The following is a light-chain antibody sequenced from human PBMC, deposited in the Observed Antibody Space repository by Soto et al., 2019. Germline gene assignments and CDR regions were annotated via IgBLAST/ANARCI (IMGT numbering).Light chain of an antibody. CDR1: QSVSSSY. J-gene: IGKJ1*01. V-gene: IGKV3-20*01. CDR2: GAS. Sequence: GKRAALSCRASQSVSSSYLAWYQQKPGQAPRLLIYGASSRATGTPDRFSGSGSGTDFTLILIRREPDDFVVYSSQLQSPFGQGTKVDIK. CDR3: QLQSP.